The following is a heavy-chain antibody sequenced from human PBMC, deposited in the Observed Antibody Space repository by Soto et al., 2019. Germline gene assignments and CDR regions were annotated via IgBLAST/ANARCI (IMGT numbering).Heavy chain of an antibody. CDR2: IDPSDSYT. V-gene: IGHV5-10-1*01. D-gene: IGHD2-8*02. Sequence: GESLKISCKGSGYSFTSYWISWVRQMPGKGLEWMGRIDPSDSYTNYSPSFQGHVTISADKSISTAYLQWSSLKASDTAMYYCGRHHRTVRYYGMDFWGHRTKVNVSS. CDR3: GRHHRTVRYYGMDF. CDR1: GYSFTSYW. J-gene: IGHJ6*02.